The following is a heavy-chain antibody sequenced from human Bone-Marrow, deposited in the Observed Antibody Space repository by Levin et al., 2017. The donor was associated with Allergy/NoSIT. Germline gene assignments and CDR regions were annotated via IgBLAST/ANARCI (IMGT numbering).Heavy chain of an antibody. D-gene: IGHD2-21*01. J-gene: IGHJ4*02. CDR2: INPDGSRR. CDR3: SIEMWRAFDS. V-gene: IGHV3-74*01. CDR1: GFSFSTYW. Sequence: QPGGSLRLSCAASGFSFSTYWMQWVRQVPGKGPVWVSRINPDGSRRDYADSVKGRFTMSRDNGKNMMYLEMNNLRVEDTAMYYCSIEMWRAFDSCGQGTLVTVSA.